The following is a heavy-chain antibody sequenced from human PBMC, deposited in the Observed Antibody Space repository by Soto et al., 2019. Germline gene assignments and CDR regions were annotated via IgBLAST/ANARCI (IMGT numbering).Heavy chain of an antibody. J-gene: IGHJ6*02. D-gene: IGHD3-22*01. CDR2: ISSSGSTI. Sequence: PGGSLRLSCAASGFTFSDYYMSWIRQAPGKGLEWVSYISSSGSTIYYADSVKGRFTISRDNAKNSLYLQMNSLRAEDTAVYYCAREQYYGSSGDYYGMDVWGQGTTVTVSS. CDR3: AREQYYGSSGDYYGMDV. CDR1: GFTFSDYY. V-gene: IGHV3-11*01.